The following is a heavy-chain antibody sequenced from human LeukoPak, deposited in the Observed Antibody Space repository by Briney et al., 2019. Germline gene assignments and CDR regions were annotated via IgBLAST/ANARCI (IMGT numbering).Heavy chain of an antibody. CDR2: IKQDGSEK. D-gene: IGHD3-10*01. Sequence: SGGSLRLSCAASGFTFSSYWMSWVRQAPGKGLEWVANIKQDGSEKYYVVSVKGRFTISRDNAKNSLYLQMNSLRAEDTAVYYCAREGDVLLWFGELYPYFDYWGQGTLVTVSS. CDR1: GFTFSSYW. J-gene: IGHJ4*02. CDR3: AREGDVLLWFGELYPYFDY. V-gene: IGHV3-7*01.